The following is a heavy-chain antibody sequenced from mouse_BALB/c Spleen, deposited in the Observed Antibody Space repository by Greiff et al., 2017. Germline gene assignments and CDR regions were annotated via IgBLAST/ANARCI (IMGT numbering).Heavy chain of an antibody. J-gene: IGHJ4*01. CDR1: GFTFSSYA. CDR2: ISSGGSYT. CDR3: ARQGDYGKDY. V-gene: IGHV5-9-3*01. Sequence: EVKLMESGGGLVKPGGSLKLSCAASGFTFSSYAMSWVRQTPEKRLEWVATISSGGSYTYYPDSVKGRFTISRDNAKNTLYLQMSSLRSEDTAMYYCARQGDYGKDYWGQGTSVTVSS.